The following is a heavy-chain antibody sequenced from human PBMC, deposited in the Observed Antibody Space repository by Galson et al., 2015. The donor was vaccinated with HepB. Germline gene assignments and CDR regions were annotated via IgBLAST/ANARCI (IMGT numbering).Heavy chain of an antibody. Sequence: SVKVSCKASGGTFSSHPIRWVRQAPGQGLEWMGGFIPFFNTANYAQKFQGRVTITADESTSTAYMELSSLRSEDTAVYYCAKRTRGSVDFYYYMDVWGKGTTVTVSS. CDR1: GGTFSSHP. CDR3: AKRTRGSVDFYYYMDV. J-gene: IGHJ6*03. CDR2: FIPFFNTA. V-gene: IGHV1-69*13. D-gene: IGHD3-10*01.